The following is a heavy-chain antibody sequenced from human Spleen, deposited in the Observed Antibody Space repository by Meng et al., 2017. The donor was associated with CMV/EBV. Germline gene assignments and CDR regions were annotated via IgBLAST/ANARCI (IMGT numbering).Heavy chain of an antibody. D-gene: IGHD5-24*01. CDR3: ARLDGDGYNLNWFDP. J-gene: IGHJ5*02. Sequence: GESLKISCAASGFSFNTYSMNWVRQAPGKGLEWVSSISSSSSYIYYADSVKGRFTISRDNAKNSLYLQMNSLRAEDTAVYYCARLDGDGYNLNWFDPWGQGTLVTVSS. CDR2: ISSSSSYI. V-gene: IGHV3-21*01. CDR1: GFSFNTYS.